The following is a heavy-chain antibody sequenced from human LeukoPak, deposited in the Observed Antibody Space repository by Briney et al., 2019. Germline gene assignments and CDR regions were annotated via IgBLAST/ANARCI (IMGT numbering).Heavy chain of an antibody. D-gene: IGHD2-21*01. CDR1: NGSFSGHY. CDR3: VRRKNLPSIQYYYYGMDV. CDR2: IDHSGST. Sequence: SETLSLTCAIYNGSFSGHYWTWIRQPPGKRLEWIGEIDHSGSTNSNPSLESRVTISVDTSKNQFSLRLSSVTAADTAMYYCVRRKNLPSIQYYYYGMDVWGQGTTVTVSS. V-gene: IGHV4-34*01. J-gene: IGHJ6*02.